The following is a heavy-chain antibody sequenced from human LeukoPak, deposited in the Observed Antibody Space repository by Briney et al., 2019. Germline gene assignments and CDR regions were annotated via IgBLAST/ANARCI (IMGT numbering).Heavy chain of an antibody. CDR2: ISGSGGST. CDR1: RFPFSSYA. J-gene: IGHJ4*02. V-gene: IGHV3-23*01. CDR3: AKLKRGYSYGDFDY. D-gene: IGHD5-18*01. Sequence: GGSLRLSCAASRFPFSSYAMSWVRQSPGKGLEWVSAISGSGGSTYYADSVKGRYTISRDNPKNTLYLQMNSVRAEDTAVYYCAKLKRGYSYGDFDYWGQGTLVTVSS.